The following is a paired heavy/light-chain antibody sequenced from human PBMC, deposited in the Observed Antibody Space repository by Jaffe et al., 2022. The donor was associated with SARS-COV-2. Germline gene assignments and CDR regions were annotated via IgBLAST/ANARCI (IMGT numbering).Heavy chain of an antibody. CDR1: GGSISSYY. CDR2: IYYSGST. J-gene: IGHJ3*02. CDR3: AVGVEMATMMQGSAFDI. Sequence: QVQLQESGPGLVKPSETLSLTCTVSGGSISSYYWSWIRQPPGKGLEWIGYIYYSGSTNYNPSLKSRVTISVDTSKNQFSLKLSSVTAADTAVYYCAVGVEMATMMQGSAFDIWGQGTMVTVSS. D-gene: IGHD5-12*01. V-gene: IGHV4-59*01.
Light chain of an antibody. CDR2: DAS. CDR3: QQYGSSPG. CDR1: QSVSSSY. Sequence: EIVLTQSPATLSLSPGERATLSCGASQSVSSSYLAWYQQKPGLAPRLLIYDASSRATGIPDRFSGSGSGTDFTLTISRLEPEDFAVYYCQQYGSSPGFGGGTKVEIK. J-gene: IGKJ4*01. V-gene: IGKV3D-20*01.